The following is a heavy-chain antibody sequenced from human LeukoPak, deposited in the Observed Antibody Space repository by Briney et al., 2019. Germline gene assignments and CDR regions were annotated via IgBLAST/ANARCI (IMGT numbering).Heavy chain of an antibody. D-gene: IGHD3-9*01. CDR1: GFTFSSYS. J-gene: IGHJ4*02. V-gene: IGHV3-48*02. CDR3: ARGLPISV. CDR2: ISSSSSTI. Sequence: GGSLRLSCAASGFTFSSYSINWVRPAPGKGLEWVSYISSSSSTIYYADSVKGRFTISRDNAKNSLYLQMNSRRDENTAVYYCARGLPISVWGQGTLVTVSS.